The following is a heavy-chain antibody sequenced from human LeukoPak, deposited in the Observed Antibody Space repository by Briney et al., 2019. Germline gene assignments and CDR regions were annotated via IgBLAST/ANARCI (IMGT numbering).Heavy chain of an antibody. CDR3: ARDMYYDFWSGSPLSRYGMDV. Sequence: GGSLRLSCTASGFSFSDYYMSWIRQAPGKGLEWISYISSRSTYISDADSVKGRFTISRDNAKNSLYLQMNSLRAEDTAVYYCARDMYYDFWSGSPLSRYGMDVWGQGTTVTVSS. V-gene: IGHV3-11*06. J-gene: IGHJ6*02. D-gene: IGHD3-3*01. CDR2: ISSRSTYI. CDR1: GFSFSDYY.